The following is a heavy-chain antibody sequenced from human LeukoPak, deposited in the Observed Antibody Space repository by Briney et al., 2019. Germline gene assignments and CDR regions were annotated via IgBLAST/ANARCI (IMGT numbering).Heavy chain of an antibody. J-gene: IGHJ5*02. CDR3: ARQIVVAQNWFDP. CDR2: IYPGDSDT. Sequence: GESLKISCRGSGYSFTSYWIGWVRQMPGKGLEWMGIIYPGDSDTRYSPPFQGQVTISADKSISTAYLQWSSLKASDTAMYYCARQIVVAQNWFDPWGQGTLVSVSS. D-gene: IGHD3-22*01. CDR1: GYSFTSYW. V-gene: IGHV5-51*01.